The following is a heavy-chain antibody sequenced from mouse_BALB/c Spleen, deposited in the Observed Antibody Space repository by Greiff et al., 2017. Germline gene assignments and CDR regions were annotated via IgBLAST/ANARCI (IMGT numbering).Heavy chain of an antibody. Sequence: EVKLMESGGGLVKPGGSLKLSCAASGFTFSSYAMSWVRQTPEKRLEWVASISSGGSTYYPDSVKGRFTISRDNAKNTLYLQMSSLKSEDTAMYYCARQDDYPNYFDYWGQGTTLTVSS. CDR2: ISSGGST. J-gene: IGHJ2*01. CDR1: GFTFSSYA. V-gene: IGHV5-6-5*01. CDR3: ARQDDYPNYFDY. D-gene: IGHD2-4*01.